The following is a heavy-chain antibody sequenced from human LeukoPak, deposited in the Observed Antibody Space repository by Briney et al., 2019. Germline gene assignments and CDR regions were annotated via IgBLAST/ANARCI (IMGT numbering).Heavy chain of an antibody. J-gene: IGHJ3*02. D-gene: IGHD3-3*01. V-gene: IGHV3-7*05. Sequence: PGGSLRLSCAASGFSFSSYWMSWVRQVPGKGLELMANIKQDGSEKYYVDSVKGRFTISRDNAKNSLYLQMNSLRAEDTAVYYCARASITIFGVVRAFDIWGQGTMVTVSS. CDR1: GFSFSSYW. CDR2: IKQDGSEK. CDR3: ARASITIFGVVRAFDI.